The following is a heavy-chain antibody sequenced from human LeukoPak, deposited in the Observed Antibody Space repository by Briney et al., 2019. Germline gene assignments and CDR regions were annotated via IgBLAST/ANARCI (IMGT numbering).Heavy chain of an antibody. D-gene: IGHD3-16*01. J-gene: IGHJ4*02. CDR1: GFTFSSYE. V-gene: IGHV3-15*01. CDR3: TTGGPRRH. CDR2: IRSKTDGGTV. Sequence: GGSLRLSCAASGFTFSSYEMNWVRQAPGKGLEWVGLIRSKTDGGTVDNAAPVNGRFAISRDDSRNMLFLQMNSLKTEDTGVYYCTTGGPRRHWGQGTLVTVSS.